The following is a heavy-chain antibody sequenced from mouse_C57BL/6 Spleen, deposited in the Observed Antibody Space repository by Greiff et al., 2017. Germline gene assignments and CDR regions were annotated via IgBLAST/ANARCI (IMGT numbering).Heavy chain of an antibody. CDR1: GFSFTSYG. J-gene: IGHJ4*01. CDR3: AKSPDGDYAMDY. D-gene: IGHD1-1*01. CDR2: IWRGGST. Sequence: QVQLQQPGPGLVQPSQCLSITCTVSGFSFTSYGVHWVRQSPGQGLEWLGVIWRGGSTDYNAAFMSRLSITKDNSKSQVFLTMNRLQADDTAIYYVAKSPDGDYAMDYWGQGTSVTVSA. V-gene: IGHV2-5*01.